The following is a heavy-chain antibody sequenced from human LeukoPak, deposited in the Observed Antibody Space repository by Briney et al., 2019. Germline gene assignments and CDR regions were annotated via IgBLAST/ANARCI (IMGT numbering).Heavy chain of an antibody. D-gene: IGHD3-3*01. J-gene: IGHJ3*02. Sequence: SETLSLTCAVYGGSFSGYYWSWIRQPPGKGLEWIGEINHSGSTNYNPSLKSRVTISVDSSKNQFSLKLSSVTAADTAVYYCARNAWRNAFDIWGQGTMVTVSS. CDR3: ARNAWRNAFDI. V-gene: IGHV4-34*01. CDR1: GGSFSGYY. CDR2: INHSGST.